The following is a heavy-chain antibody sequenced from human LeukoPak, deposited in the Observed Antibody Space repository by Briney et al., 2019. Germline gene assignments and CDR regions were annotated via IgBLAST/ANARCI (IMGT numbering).Heavy chain of an antibody. CDR3: ARDGHRMYYYESSDYRFDS. CDR1: GGTFSSYA. V-gene: IGHV1-69*05. D-gene: IGHD3-22*01. J-gene: IGHJ4*02. CDR2: IIPIFGTA. Sequence: SVKVSCKASGGTFSSYAISWVRQAPGQGLEWMGGIIPIFGTANYAQKFQGRVTMTRDTSTSTAYMELRSLRSDDTAVYYCARDGHRMYYYESSDYRFDSWGQGTLVTVSS.